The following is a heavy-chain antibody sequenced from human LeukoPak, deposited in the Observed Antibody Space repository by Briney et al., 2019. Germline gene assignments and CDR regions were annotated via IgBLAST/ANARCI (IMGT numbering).Heavy chain of an antibody. CDR1: GYTFTGYY. V-gene: IGHV1-2*02. J-gene: IGHJ5*02. D-gene: IGHD6-13*01. Sequence: ASVKVSCKSFGYTFTGYYMHWVRQAPGQGLEWMGWINPNSGGTNYAQKFQGRVTMTRDTSISTAYMELSRLRSDDTAVYYCARGSGYSSSWYYWFDPWGQGTLVTVSS. CDR2: INPNSGGT. CDR3: ARGSGYSSSWYYWFDP.